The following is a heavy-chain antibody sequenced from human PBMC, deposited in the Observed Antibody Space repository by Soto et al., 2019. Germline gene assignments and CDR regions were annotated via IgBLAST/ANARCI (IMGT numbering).Heavy chain of an antibody. D-gene: IGHD2-21*02. V-gene: IGHV3-9*03. CDR1: GFTFDDYA. Sequence: GGSLRLSCAASGFTFDDYAMHWVRQAPGKGLEWVSGISWNSGSIGYADSVKGRFTISRDNAKNSLYLQMNSLRAEDMALYYCAKDSGGNSKGGGMDVWGQGTTVTVSS. CDR3: AKDSGGNSKGGGMDV. J-gene: IGHJ6*02. CDR2: ISWNSGSI.